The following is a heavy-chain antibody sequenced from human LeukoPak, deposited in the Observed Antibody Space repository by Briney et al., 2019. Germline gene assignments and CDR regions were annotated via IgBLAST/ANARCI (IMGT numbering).Heavy chain of an antibody. CDR1: GGSISSGSHY. CDR2: MLYSGNT. CDR3: ARHLDSRGRYFDY. V-gene: IGHV4-39*01. J-gene: IGHJ4*02. D-gene: IGHD3-22*01. Sequence: SETLSLTCIVSGGSISSGSHYWAWVRQPPGKGLEWIASMLYSGNTYYNPSLKSRVTISVDTSKNQFLLRLSSVTAADTTVYYCARHLDSRGRYFDYWGQGTLVTVSS.